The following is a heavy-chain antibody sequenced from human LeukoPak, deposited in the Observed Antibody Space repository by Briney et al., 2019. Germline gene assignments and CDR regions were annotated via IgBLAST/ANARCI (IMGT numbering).Heavy chain of an antibody. J-gene: IGHJ3*02. CDR2: IYYSGST. CDR3: ARDIGMVRGVFKFDI. D-gene: IGHD3-10*01. V-gene: IGHV4-39*07. CDR1: GGSISSSSYY. Sequence: SETLSLTCTVSGGSISSSSYYWGWIRQPPGKGLEWIGSIYYSGSTYYNPSLKSRVTISVDTSKNQFSLKLSSVTAADTAVYYCARDIGMVRGVFKFDIWGQGTMVTVSS.